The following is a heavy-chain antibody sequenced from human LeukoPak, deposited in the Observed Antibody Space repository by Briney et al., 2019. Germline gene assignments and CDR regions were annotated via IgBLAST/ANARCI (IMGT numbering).Heavy chain of an antibody. CDR3: AGDGDY. CDR1: GGSVSSGSYY. Sequence: PSETLSLTCTVSGGSVSSGSYYWSWIRQPPGKGLEWIGYIYQSGGTNYNPSLKSRVTISVDTSKNQFSLRLSSVITADTAVYYCAGDGDYWGQGTLVTVSS. J-gene: IGHJ4*02. V-gene: IGHV4-61*01. CDR2: IYQSGGT.